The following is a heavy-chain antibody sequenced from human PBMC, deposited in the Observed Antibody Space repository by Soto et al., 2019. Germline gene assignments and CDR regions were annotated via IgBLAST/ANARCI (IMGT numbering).Heavy chain of an antibody. CDR1: GGTFSSYA. CDR2: IIPMTGST. D-gene: IGHD1-1*01. J-gene: IGHJ3*01. CDR3: SHNAWRHERPRPDGFDV. Sequence: QVQLVQSGAEVRKPGSSVKVSCKSSGGTFSSYAINWVRQAPGQGLEWMGGIIPMTGSTNYAQKFLGRVTMIADESTRTAYVELSSLRSDDTAVFYCSHNAWRHERPRPDGFDVWGQGTVVIVST. V-gene: IGHV1-69*01.